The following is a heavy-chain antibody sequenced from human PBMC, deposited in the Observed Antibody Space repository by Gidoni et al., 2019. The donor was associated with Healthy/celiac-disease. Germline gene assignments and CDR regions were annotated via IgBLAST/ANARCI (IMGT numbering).Heavy chain of an antibody. CDR1: GFAFSSYW. Sequence: EVQLVESGGGLVQPGGSLRLSCAASGFAFSSYWMSWVRQAPGKGLEWVANIKQDGSEKYYVDSVKGRFTISRDNAKNSLYLQMNSLRAEDTAVYYCAREGDSSGYEGYYNWFDPWGQGTLVTVSS. D-gene: IGHD3-22*01. J-gene: IGHJ5*02. CDR3: AREGDSSGYEGYYNWFDP. CDR2: IKQDGSEK. V-gene: IGHV3-7*03.